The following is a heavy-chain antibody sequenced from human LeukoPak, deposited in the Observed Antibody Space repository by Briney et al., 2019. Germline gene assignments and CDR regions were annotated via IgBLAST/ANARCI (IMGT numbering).Heavy chain of an antibody. CDR3: VRETTSNYGAFDL. CDR1: GFTSNNNA. CDR2: ISGTGGTT. Sequence: PGGSLRLSCAASGFTSNNNAMSWVRQSPGKGLEWVSAISGTGGTTYYADSVKGRFTISRDNSKSTVYVQMNSLRAEDTAVYYCVRETTSNYGAFDLWGQGTLVTVSS. V-gene: IGHV3-23*01. J-gene: IGHJ3*01. D-gene: IGHD3-9*01.